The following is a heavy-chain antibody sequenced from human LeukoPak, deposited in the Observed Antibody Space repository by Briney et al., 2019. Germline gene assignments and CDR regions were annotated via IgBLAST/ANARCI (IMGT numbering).Heavy chain of an antibody. V-gene: IGHV4-30-2*01. CDR2: IYHSGST. J-gene: IGHJ4*02. Sequence: PSETLSLTCADSGGSICSGGYSWSWIRQPPGKGLEWIGYIYHSGSTYYNPSLKSRVTISVDRSKNQFSLKLSSVTAADTAVYYCAREVLDYYGSGSYSYYLDYWGQGTLVTVSS. CDR1: GGSICSGGYS. D-gene: IGHD3-10*01. CDR3: AREVLDYYGSGSYSYYLDY.